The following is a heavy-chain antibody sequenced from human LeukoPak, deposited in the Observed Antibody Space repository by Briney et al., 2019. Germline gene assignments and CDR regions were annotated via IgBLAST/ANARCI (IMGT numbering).Heavy chain of an antibody. CDR1: GVSISSYY. Sequence: SETLSLTCTVSGVSISSYYWSWIRQPPGKGLEWIGYIYYSGSTNYNPSLKSRVTISVDTSKNQFSLKLSSVTAADTAVYYCARATLGSYGELTYFDYWGQGTLVTVSS. CDR2: IYYSGST. V-gene: IGHV4-59*01. CDR3: ARATLGSYGELTYFDY. J-gene: IGHJ4*02. D-gene: IGHD1-26*01.